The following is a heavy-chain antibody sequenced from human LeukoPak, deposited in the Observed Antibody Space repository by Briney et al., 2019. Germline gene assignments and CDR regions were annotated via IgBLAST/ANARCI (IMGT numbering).Heavy chain of an antibody. CDR1: GGSFSGYY. D-gene: IGHD6-13*01. J-gene: IGHJ4*02. CDR3: VRFLKAAAYYFDY. V-gene: IGHV4-34*01. CDR2: INHSGST. Sequence: SETLSLTCAVYGGSFSGYYWSWIRQPPGKGLEWIGEINHSGSTNYNPSLKSRVTISVDTSKNQFSLKLSSVTAADTAVYYCVRFLKAAAYYFDYWGQGTLVTVSS.